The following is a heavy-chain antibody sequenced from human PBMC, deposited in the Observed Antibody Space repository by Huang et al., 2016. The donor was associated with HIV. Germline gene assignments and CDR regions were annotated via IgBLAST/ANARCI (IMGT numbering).Heavy chain of an antibody. CDR2: GRWDGEKQ. CDR1: AFSFGDYG. CDR3: AKDTNRGIWSFNGFDF. V-gene: IGHV3-9*01. D-gene: IGHD5-12*01. J-gene: IGHJ4*03. Sequence: EVRLTESGGGLVEPDGSLRLSCADSAFSFGDYGMPWVRQRPQRGVAVVASGRWDGEKQRHAEAVRGRFLIYRDNAKNSLALVMTHLKDDDTAFYYCAKDTNRGIWSFNGFDFWGQGTLVTVSP.